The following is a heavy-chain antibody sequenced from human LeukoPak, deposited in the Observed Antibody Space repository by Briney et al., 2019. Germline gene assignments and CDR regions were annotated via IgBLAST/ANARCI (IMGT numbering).Heavy chain of an antibody. CDR2: IKQDGSEK. CDR1: GFTFSSYW. J-gene: IGHJ6*03. D-gene: IGHD4-17*01. CDR3: ARDNDYGDYNQYYYMDV. V-gene: IGHV3-7*03. Sequence: GGSLRLSCAASGFTFSSYWMSWVRQAPGKGLEWVANIKQDGSEKYYVDSVKGRFTISRDNAKNSVYLQMNTLRAEDTAFYYCARDNDYGDYNQYYYMDVWGKGTTVTVSS.